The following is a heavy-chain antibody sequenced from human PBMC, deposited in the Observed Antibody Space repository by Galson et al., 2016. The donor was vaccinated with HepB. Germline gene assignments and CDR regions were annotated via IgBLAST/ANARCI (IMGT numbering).Heavy chain of an antibody. CDR2: IRSSSSDM. J-gene: IGHJ4*02. D-gene: IGHD6-13*01. Sequence: SLRLSCAASGFSFSSYSMNWVRQAPGKGLEWVSSIRSSSSDMFYADSVKGRFTISRDNAKNSLFLQMNSLRAEDTALYYCARSKAEYTSSWYPNDYWGQGTLVTVSS. CDR1: GFSFSSYS. V-gene: IGHV3-21*01. CDR3: ARSKAEYTSSWYPNDY.